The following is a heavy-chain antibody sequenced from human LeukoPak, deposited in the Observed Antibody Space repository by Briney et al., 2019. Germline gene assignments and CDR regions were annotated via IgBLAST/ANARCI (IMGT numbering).Heavy chain of an antibody. CDR1: GVSISSYY. CDR2: IYYSGST. J-gene: IGHJ6*02. Sequence: SETLSLTCNVSGVSISSYYWSWLRQPPGKGLECIGYIYYSGSTNYNPSLKSRVTMSVDASENQFSLKLSSVTAADTAVYYCARGLTAYYYYGMDVWGQGTTVTVSS. V-gene: IGHV4-59*01. D-gene: IGHD3-9*01. CDR3: ARGLTAYYYYGMDV.